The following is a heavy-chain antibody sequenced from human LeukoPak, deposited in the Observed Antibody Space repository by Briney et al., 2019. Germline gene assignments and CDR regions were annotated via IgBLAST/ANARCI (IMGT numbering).Heavy chain of an antibody. CDR1: GYTFTSYY. Sequence: ASVKVSCKASGYTFTSYYMHWVRQAPGQGLEWMGIINPSGGSTSYAQKFQGRVTMTRDTSTSTVYMELSSLRSGDTAVYYCARDSGYSSSPSDAFDIWGQGTMVTVSS. CDR3: ARDSGYSSSPSDAFDI. D-gene: IGHD6-6*01. J-gene: IGHJ3*02. V-gene: IGHV1-46*01. CDR2: INPSGGST.